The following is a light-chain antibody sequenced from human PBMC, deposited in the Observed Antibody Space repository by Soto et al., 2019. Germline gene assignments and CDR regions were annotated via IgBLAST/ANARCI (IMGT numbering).Light chain of an antibody. CDR2: GAS. CDR3: QQYGSSPRT. V-gene: IGKV3-20*01. Sequence: EIVLTQSPGTLSLSPGERAALSCRASQSVSGSYVAWYQQKPGQAPRLLIYGASNRATGIPDRFSGSGSGTDFTLTISRLEPEDFAVYYCQQYGSSPRTFGQGTKVDIK. J-gene: IGKJ1*01. CDR1: QSVSGSY.